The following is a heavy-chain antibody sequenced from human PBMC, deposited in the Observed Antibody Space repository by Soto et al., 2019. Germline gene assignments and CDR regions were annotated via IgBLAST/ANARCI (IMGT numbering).Heavy chain of an antibody. Sequence: PGGSLRLSCAASGFTFDDYSMHWVRQAPGKGLEWASGISWNSGSIGYADSVKGRFTISRDNAKNSLYLQMNSLRAEDTALYYCAKDHRGSLTDAFDIWGQGTMVTVSS. V-gene: IGHV3-9*01. CDR3: AKDHRGSLTDAFDI. CDR2: ISWNSGSI. J-gene: IGHJ3*02. CDR1: GFTFDDYS. D-gene: IGHD3-10*01.